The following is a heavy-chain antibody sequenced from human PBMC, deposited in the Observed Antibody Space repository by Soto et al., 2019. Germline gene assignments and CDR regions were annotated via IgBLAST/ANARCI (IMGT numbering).Heavy chain of an antibody. CDR2: INPNSGGT. J-gene: IGHJ6*02. Sequence: ASVKVSCKASGYTFTGYYMHWVRQAPGQGLEWMGRINPNSGGTNYAQKFQGWVTMTRDTSISTAYMELSRLRSDDTAVYYCAISRGQRYVRTHRYSYGYRDYYYGMDVWGQGTTVTVSS. CDR1: GYTFTGYY. D-gene: IGHD5-18*01. V-gene: IGHV1-2*04. CDR3: AISRGQRYVRTHRYSYGYRDYYYGMDV.